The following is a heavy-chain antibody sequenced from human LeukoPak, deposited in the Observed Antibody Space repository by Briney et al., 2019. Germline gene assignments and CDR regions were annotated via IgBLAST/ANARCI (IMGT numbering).Heavy chain of an antibody. Sequence: SETLSLTCTVSGGSISSYYWSWIRQPPGKGLEWIGYIYYSGSTNYNPSLKSRVTISVDTSKNQFSLKLSSVTAADTAVYYCARTQHYYYDSSGFDYWGQGTLVTVSS. J-gene: IGHJ4*02. CDR3: ARTQHYYYDSSGFDY. V-gene: IGHV4-59*01. CDR2: IYYSGST. D-gene: IGHD3-22*01. CDR1: GGSISSYY.